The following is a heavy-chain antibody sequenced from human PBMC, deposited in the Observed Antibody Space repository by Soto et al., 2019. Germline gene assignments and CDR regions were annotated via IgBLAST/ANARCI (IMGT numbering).Heavy chain of an antibody. CDR2: IFSSGST. Sequence: SETLSLTSTVSGGSINTFSWSRVRQPAGKGLEWIGRIFSSGSTSFNPSLESRVAMSVDTSKNHFSLNLSSVTAADMAVYYCAREGSYSAYNFAHGIQSWSFDFWGQGALVTVSS. V-gene: IGHV4-4*07. J-gene: IGHJ4*02. D-gene: IGHD5-12*01. CDR3: AREGSYSAYNFAHGIQSWSFDF. CDR1: GGSINTFS.